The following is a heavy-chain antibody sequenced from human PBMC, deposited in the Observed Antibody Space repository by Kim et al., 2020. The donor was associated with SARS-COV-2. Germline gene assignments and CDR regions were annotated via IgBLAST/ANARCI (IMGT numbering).Heavy chain of an antibody. CDR3: ARWYYFDSSGPLAS. Sequence: SETLSLTCAVYGGSFSGYYWSWIRQPPGKGLEWIGEINHSGSTNYNPSLKSRVTISVDTSKNQFSLKLSSVTAADTAVYYCARWYYFDSSGPLASWGQGT. J-gene: IGHJ5*02. D-gene: IGHD3-22*01. V-gene: IGHV4-34*01. CDR1: GGSFSGYY. CDR2: INHSGST.